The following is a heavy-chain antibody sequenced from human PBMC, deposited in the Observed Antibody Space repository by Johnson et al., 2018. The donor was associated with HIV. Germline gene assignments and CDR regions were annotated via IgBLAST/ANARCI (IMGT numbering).Heavy chain of an antibody. D-gene: IGHD2-15*01. CDR2: ISSDGSNK. CDR3: AKEGRGSPMGAVDS. V-gene: IGHV3-30-3*01. CDR1: GFTFSSYA. Sequence: QVQLVESGGGVVQPGRSLRLSCAASGFTFSSYAIHWVRQAPGTGLEWVALISSDGSNKYYADSVKGRFTISRDNSKNTLYPQMNSLRAEDTAVYYCAKEGRGSPMGAVDSWGQGTMVTVSS. J-gene: IGHJ3*02.